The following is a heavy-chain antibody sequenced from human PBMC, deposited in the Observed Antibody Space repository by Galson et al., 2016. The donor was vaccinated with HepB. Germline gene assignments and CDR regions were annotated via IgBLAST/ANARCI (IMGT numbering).Heavy chain of an antibody. D-gene: IGHD2-15*01. CDR2: INVDEDGSGT. V-gene: IGHV3-74*01. Sequence: SLRLSCAASGFTFRSYLMHWVRQVPGEGLVWVSRINVDEDGSGTSYADSVKGRFTVSRDNAKNTLYLQMNSLRVEDTAVYYCARVGYCSGLICYSSSYFHGMDVWGQGTTVTVSS. J-gene: IGHJ6*02. CDR3: ARVGYCSGLICYSSSYFHGMDV. CDR1: GFTFRSYL.